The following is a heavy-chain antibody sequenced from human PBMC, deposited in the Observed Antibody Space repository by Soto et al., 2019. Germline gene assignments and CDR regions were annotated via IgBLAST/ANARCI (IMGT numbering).Heavy chain of an antibody. D-gene: IGHD3-10*01. Sequence: TGGSLRLSCAASGFTFDDYGMSWVRQAPGKGLEWVSGINWNGGSTGYADSVKGRFTISRDSAKNSLYLQMNSLRAEDTALYHCASNIRGYDFDIWGQGTMVTVSS. CDR2: INWNGGST. V-gene: IGHV3-20*01. J-gene: IGHJ3*02. CDR3: ASNIRGYDFDI. CDR1: GFTFDDYG.